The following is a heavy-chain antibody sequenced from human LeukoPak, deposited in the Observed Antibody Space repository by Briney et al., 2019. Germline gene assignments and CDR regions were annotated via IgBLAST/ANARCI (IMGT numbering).Heavy chain of an antibody. Sequence: PVGSLRLSCAASGFIYSDYWMSWVRQAPGKGLEWVANIKTDGSEKYYMDSLKGRFTISRDNAKNSLYLQMSSRRAEDTAVYYCARGGWRPDPWGQGTLVTVSS. CDR3: ARGGWRPDP. V-gene: IGHV3-7*01. D-gene: IGHD6-19*01. J-gene: IGHJ5*02. CDR2: IKTDGSEK. CDR1: GFIYSDYW.